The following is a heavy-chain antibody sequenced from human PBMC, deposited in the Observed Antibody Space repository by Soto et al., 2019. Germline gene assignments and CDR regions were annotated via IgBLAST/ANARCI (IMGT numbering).Heavy chain of an antibody. Sequence: QLQLQESGPGLVKPSETLSLTCTVSGGSISSSSYYWGWIRQPPGKGLEWIGSIYYSGSTYYNPSLKSRVTLSVDTCKNQVSLKLNSVTAADTAVYYCTRTGYSTSLSSLGQFDYWGQGTLVIVSS. V-gene: IGHV4-39*01. CDR3: TRTGYSTSLSSLGQFDY. CDR1: GGSISSSSYY. J-gene: IGHJ4*02. CDR2: IYYSGST. D-gene: IGHD6-13*01.